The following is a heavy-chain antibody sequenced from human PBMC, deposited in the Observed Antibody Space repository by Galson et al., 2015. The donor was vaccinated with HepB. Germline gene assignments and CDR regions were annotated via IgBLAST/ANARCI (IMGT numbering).Heavy chain of an antibody. CDR2: IIPIFGTA. D-gene: IGHD1-26*01. J-gene: IGHJ1*01. Sequence: SVKVSCKASGGTFSSYAISWVRQAPGQGLEWMGGIIPIFGTANYAQKFQGRVTITADESTSTAYMELSSLRSEDTAVYYCAREMGSYYREYFQHWGQGTLVTVSS. CDR1: GGTFSSYA. V-gene: IGHV1-69*13. CDR3: AREMGSYYREYFQH.